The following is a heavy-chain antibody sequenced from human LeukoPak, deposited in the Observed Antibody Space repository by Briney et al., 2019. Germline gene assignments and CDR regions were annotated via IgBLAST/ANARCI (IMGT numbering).Heavy chain of an antibody. CDR3: ARRAYYGSDFDY. D-gene: IGHD4-17*01. CDR1: GGSISSYY. CDR2: IYYSGST. V-gene: IGHV4-59*08. J-gene: IGHJ4*02. Sequence: SETLSLTCTVSGGSISSYYWSWIRQPPGKGLEWIGYIYYSGSTNYNPSLKSRVTISVDTSKNQFSLKLSSVTAADTAVYYCARRAYYGSDFDYWGQGTLVTVSS.